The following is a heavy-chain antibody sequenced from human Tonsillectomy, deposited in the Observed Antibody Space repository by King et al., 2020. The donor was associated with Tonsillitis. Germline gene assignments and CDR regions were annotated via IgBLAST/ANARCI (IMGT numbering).Heavy chain of an antibody. J-gene: IGHJ6*02. D-gene: IGHD3-10*01. V-gene: IGHV3-30*18. Sequence: QVQLVESGGGVVQPVRSLRLSCAASGFTFSSYGMHGFRQVPGKGLEWAAVISYDGSNKYYEDSVKGRFTISRDNSKNTLYLQMNSLSAEDTAVYYCAKDLGRGYYYYGMDVWGQGTTVTVSS. CDR3: AKDLGRGYYYYGMDV. CDR2: ISYDGSNK. CDR1: GFTFSSYG.